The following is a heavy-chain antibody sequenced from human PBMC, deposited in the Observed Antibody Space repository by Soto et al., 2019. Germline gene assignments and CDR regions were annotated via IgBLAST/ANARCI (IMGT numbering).Heavy chain of an antibody. D-gene: IGHD5-12*01. J-gene: IGHJ4*02. Sequence: QVQLVQSGAEVKKPGASVKVSCKASGYTFTSYGISWVRQAPGQGLEWMGWISAYNGNTNYAQKLQGRVTMTTDTSTSTAYMQLRSLRSDDTAVYYRARDMRWVMNSGYDSLGYWGQGTLVTVSS. CDR1: GYTFTSYG. CDR2: ISAYNGNT. V-gene: IGHV1-18*01. CDR3: ARDMRWVMNSGYDSLGY.